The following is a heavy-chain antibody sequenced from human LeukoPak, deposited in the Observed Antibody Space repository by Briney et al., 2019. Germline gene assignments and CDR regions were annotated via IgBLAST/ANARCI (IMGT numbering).Heavy chain of an antibody. J-gene: IGHJ4*02. CDR2: IYYSGST. CDR1: GGSISSYY. CDR3: ARGDRYNWNDDYFDY. Sequence: SETLSLTCTVSGGSISSYYWSWIRQPPGKGLEWIGYIYYSGSTNYNPSLKSRVTVSVDTSKNQFSLKLSSVTAADTAVYYCARGDRYNWNDDYFDYWGQGTLVTVSS. V-gene: IGHV4-59*01. D-gene: IGHD1-20*01.